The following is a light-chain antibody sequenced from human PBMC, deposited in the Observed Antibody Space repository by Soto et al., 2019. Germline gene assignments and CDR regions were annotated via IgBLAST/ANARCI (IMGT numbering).Light chain of an antibody. CDR3: QQYNSYSRT. CDR1: QSISSW. CDR2: DAS. Sequence: DIQMTQSPSTLSASVGDRVTITCRASQSISSWLAWYQQKPGKAPKLLIYDASSLESGVPSRFSGSGSGTGFTLTISSLQPGDFATYYCQQYNSYSRTFGQGTKVDIK. V-gene: IGKV1-5*01. J-gene: IGKJ1*01.